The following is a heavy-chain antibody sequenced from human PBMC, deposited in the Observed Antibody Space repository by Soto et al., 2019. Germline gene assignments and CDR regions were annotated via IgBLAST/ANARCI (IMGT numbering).Heavy chain of an antibody. J-gene: IGHJ6*02. CDR2: IKMKSEGATR. CDR1: GFTFSNAW. Sequence: EVKLVESGGGLVTPGGSLRLSCAASGFTFSNAWMNWFRQAPGKGLEWVGLIKMKSEGATRHYAAPVNGRFTISRDDSKSPLYLQMSSLTTEDTAVYYCTTLGSHYYYHNFDVWGQGTTVTVSS. V-gene: IGHV3-15*07. CDR3: TTLGSHYYYHNFDV.